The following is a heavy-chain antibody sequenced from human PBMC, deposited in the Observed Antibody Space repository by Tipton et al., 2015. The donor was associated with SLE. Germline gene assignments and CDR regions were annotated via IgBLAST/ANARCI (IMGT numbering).Heavy chain of an antibody. Sequence: GSLRLSCAASGFSVSSNYMSWVRQAPGKGLEWVSVIYSAGDTYYADSVKGRFTISRDNSKNTVYLHMNSLRADDTAVYYCAKGGTGKFDYWGQGTLVTVSS. CDR1: GFSVSSNY. CDR2: IYSAGDT. J-gene: IGHJ4*02. D-gene: IGHD7-27*01. CDR3: AKGGTGKFDY. V-gene: IGHV3-53*01.